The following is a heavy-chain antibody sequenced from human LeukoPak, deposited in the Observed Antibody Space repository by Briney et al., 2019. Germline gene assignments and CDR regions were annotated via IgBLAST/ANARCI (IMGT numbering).Heavy chain of an antibody. CDR2: ISNSGTT. J-gene: IGHJ4*02. Sequence: SETLSLTCAVSGGSISSGGHSWSWIRQPPGKGLEWLGYISNSGTTYYNLSLKSRVTISVDRSKNQFSLQLNSVTAADSAVYYCARVYDASVLYFDYWGRGTLVTVSS. D-gene: IGHD5/OR15-5a*01. V-gene: IGHV4-30-2*01. CDR3: ARVYDASVLYFDY. CDR1: GGSISSGGHS.